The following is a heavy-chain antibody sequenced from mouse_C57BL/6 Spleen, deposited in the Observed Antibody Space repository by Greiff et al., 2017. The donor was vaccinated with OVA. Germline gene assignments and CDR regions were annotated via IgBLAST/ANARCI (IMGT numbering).Heavy chain of an antibody. Sequence: EVQLQQSGPGLAKPSQTLSLTCSVTGYSITSDYWNWIRTFPGNKLEYMGYISYSGSTYYNPSLKSRISITRDTSKNQYYLQLNSVTTEDTATYDCARGGYYSNWYFDVWGTGTTVTVSS. CDR3: ARGGYYSNWYFDV. CDR1: GYSITSDY. V-gene: IGHV3-8*01. D-gene: IGHD2-5*01. CDR2: ISYSGST. J-gene: IGHJ1*03.